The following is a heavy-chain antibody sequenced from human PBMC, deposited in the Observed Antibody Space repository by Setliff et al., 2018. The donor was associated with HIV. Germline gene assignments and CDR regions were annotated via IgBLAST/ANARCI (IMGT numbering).Heavy chain of an antibody. Sequence: GSGPTLAHPPETRSLTRAFSGFSLATDGGSWCWIRHPPGEGPEWLHLIYWDGDTRYNPSLKRRLTVTKATSNNHVDLMMSHMDPADTATYFCAHVHSFRSVYFDSWGEGMLVTVSS. V-gene: IGHV2-5*02. CDR2: IYWDGDT. J-gene: IGHJ4*01. CDR3: AHVHSFRSVYFDS. CDR1: GFSLATDGGS. D-gene: IGHD3-10*01.